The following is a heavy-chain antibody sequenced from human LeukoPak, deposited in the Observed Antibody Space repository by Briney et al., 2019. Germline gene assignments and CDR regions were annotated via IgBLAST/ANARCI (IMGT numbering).Heavy chain of an antibody. CDR1: RFTFSSYS. D-gene: IGHD3-22*01. V-gene: IGHV3-21*01. CDR3: ATDLAYDSSGFLFDY. CDR2: ISSSSSYI. Sequence: PGGSLRLSCAASRFTFSSYSMNWVRQAPGKGLEWVSSISSSSSYIYYADSVKGRFTISRDNAKNSLYLQMNSLRAEDTAVCYCATDLAYDSSGFLFDYWGQGTLVTVSS. J-gene: IGHJ4*02.